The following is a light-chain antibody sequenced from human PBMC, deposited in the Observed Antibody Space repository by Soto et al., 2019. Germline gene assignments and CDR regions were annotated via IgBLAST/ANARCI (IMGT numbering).Light chain of an antibody. CDR3: QQYNNWPPELT. J-gene: IGKJ4*01. V-gene: IGKV3-15*01. CDR1: QSVSSN. Sequence: MTQSPATLSVSPGERATLSCRASQSVSSNLAWYQQKPGQAPRLLIYGASTRATGIPARFSGSGSGTEFTLTISSLQSEDFAVYYCQQYNNWPPELTFGGGTKVDIK. CDR2: GAS.